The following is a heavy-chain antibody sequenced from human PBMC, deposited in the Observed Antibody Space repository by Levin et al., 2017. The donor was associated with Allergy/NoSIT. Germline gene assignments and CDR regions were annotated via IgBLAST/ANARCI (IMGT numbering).Heavy chain of an antibody. CDR3: ARGLVSYSSSWYRFDP. CDR1: GYTFTSYG. J-gene: IGHJ5*02. CDR2: MNPNSGNT. D-gene: IGHD6-13*01. Sequence: GESLKISCKASGYTFTSYGINWVRQATGQGLEWMGWMNPNSGNTGYAQKFQGRVTMTRNTSISTAYMELSSLRSEDTAVYYCARGLVSYSSSWYRFDPWGQGTLVTVSS. V-gene: IGHV1-8*01.